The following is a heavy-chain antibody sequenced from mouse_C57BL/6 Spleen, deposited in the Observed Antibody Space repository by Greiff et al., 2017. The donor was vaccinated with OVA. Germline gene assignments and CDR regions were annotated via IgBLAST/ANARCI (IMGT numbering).Heavy chain of an antibody. V-gene: IGHV1-85*01. CDR2: IYPRDGST. J-gene: IGHJ2*01. D-gene: IGHD1-1*01. CDR1: GYTFTSYD. Sequence: QVQLQQSGPELVKPGASVKLSCKASGYTFTSYDINWVKQRPGQGLEWIGWIYPRDGSTKYNEKFKGKATLTVDTSSSTAYMELHSLTSEDSAVYFCARKHGSSYLYYFDYWGQGTTLTVSS. CDR3: ARKHGSSYLYYFDY.